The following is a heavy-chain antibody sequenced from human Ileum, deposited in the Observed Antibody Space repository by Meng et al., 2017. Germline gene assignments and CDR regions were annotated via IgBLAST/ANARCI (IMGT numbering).Heavy chain of an antibody. J-gene: IGHJ4*02. V-gene: IGHV4-38-2*01. CDR2: IYHSGST. D-gene: IGHD4-23*01. Sequence: SDTLSLTCAVSGYTISSGHYWGWTRQPPGKGLEWIGSIYHSGSTYYNPSLKSRVTVSVNTSKNQFPLNLRSMTAADTAVSYCARAGGNFKANDYWGQGTLVTVSS. CDR1: GYTISSGHY. CDR3: ARAGGNFKANDY.